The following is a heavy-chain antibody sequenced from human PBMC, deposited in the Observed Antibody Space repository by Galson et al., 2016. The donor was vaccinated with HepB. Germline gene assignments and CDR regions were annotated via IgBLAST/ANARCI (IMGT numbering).Heavy chain of an antibody. CDR3: ARRSGVAATDYYYYYMDV. Sequence: QSGAEVKKPGESLRISCKGSGYSFTSYWITWVRQMPGKRLEWMGTIDPSDSYTNYSPSFHGHVTISADKSISTAYLQWSSLKASDTAMYYCARRSGVAATDYYYYYMDVWGKGTTVTVSS. J-gene: IGHJ6*03. CDR2: IDPSDSYT. V-gene: IGHV5-10-1*01. D-gene: IGHD2-15*01. CDR1: GYSFTSYW.